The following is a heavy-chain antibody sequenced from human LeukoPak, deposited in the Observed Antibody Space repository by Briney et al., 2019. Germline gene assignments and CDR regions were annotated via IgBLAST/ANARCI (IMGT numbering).Heavy chain of an antibody. J-gene: IGHJ4*02. CDR2: INHSGST. Sequence: SETLSLTCAVYGGSFSGYYWSWIRQPPGKGLEWIGEINHSGSTNYNPSLKSRVTISVDTSKNQFSLKLSSVTAADTAVYYCARWRYCSCGSCYFEGRYFDYWGQGTLVTVSS. CDR1: GGSFSGYY. D-gene: IGHD2-15*01. CDR3: ARWRYCSCGSCYFEGRYFDY. V-gene: IGHV4-34*01.